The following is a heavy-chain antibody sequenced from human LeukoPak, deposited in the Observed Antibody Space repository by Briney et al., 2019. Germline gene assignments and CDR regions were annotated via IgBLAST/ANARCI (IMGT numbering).Heavy chain of an antibody. J-gene: IGHJ4*02. CDR3: ARPGDGYAYYFDY. D-gene: IGHD3-16*01. V-gene: IGHV3-74*01. CDR2: INSDGSGT. Sequence: GGSLRLSCAASGFTFSSHWMHWVRQAPGKGLVWVSRINSDGSGTTYADSVKGRFTISRDNAKNSVYLQMNSLRAEDTAVYYCARPGDGYAYYFDYWGQGTLLTVSS. CDR1: GFTFSSHW.